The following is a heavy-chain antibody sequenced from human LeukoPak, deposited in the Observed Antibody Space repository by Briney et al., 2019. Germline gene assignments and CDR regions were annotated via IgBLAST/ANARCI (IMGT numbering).Heavy chain of an antibody. Sequence: ASVKVSCKASGYTFTSYYMHWVRQAPGQGLEWMGWINPNSGGTNYAQKFQGRVTMTRDTSISTAYMELSRLRSDDTAVYYCAREGKQPGWGPNLYYFDYWGQGTLVTVSS. D-gene: IGHD7-27*01. V-gene: IGHV1-2*02. CDR1: GYTFTSYY. CDR2: INPNSGGT. CDR3: AREGKQPGWGPNLYYFDY. J-gene: IGHJ4*02.